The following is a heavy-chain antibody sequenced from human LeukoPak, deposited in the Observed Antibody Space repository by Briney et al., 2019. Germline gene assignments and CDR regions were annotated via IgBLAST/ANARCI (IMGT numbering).Heavy chain of an antibody. CDR1: GFTFSDYY. CDR2: ISGSGSTI. CDR3: TRDPPRYYYDDSGYSY. D-gene: IGHD3-22*01. Sequence: PGGSLSLSCAASGFTFSDYYMSWIRQAPGKGLEWVSYISGSGSTIYYADSVKGRFTISRDNAKNSLYLQMNSLRAEDTAVYYCTRDPPRYYYDDSGYSYWGQGTLVTVSS. V-gene: IGHV3-11*01. J-gene: IGHJ4*02.